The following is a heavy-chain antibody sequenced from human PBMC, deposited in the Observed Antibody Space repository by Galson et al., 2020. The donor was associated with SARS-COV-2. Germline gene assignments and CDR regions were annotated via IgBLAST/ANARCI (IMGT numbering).Heavy chain of an antibody. CDR3: ARDNMIRGAAYGVDV. V-gene: IGHV1-18*01. CDR2: ISAYDGDT. CDR1: GYTFSTFG. J-gene: IGHJ6*02. Sequence: ASVKVSCKASGYTFSTFGISWVRQAPGQGLEWMGWISAYDGDTKLAQKFHGRVTMTTDTSTTTAYMDLMSLRSDDTAVYYCARDNMIRGAAYGVDVWGHGTTATVSS. D-gene: IGHD3-10*01.